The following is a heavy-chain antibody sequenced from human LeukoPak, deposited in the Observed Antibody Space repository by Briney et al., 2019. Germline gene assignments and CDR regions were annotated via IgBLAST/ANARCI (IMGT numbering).Heavy chain of an antibody. J-gene: IGHJ4*02. V-gene: IGHV3-74*01. CDR3: ARDGDAPMTDFDY. Sequence: AGGSLRLSCTASGFTFSSYWMCWVRQDPGKGLAWVSCINTDGSITAYAGSVKGRFTISRDNAKNTLYLQMNSLRADDTAVYYCARDGDAPMTDFDYWGQGTLVTVSS. CDR1: GFTFSSYW. CDR2: INTDGSIT. D-gene: IGHD2-21*02.